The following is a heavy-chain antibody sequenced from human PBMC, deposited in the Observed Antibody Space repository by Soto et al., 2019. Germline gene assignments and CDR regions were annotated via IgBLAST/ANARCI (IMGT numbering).Heavy chain of an antibody. V-gene: IGHV1-69*13. CDR1: GGTFSSYT. CDR3: ARGNHRWLQLWYFDL. D-gene: IGHD5-12*01. J-gene: IGHJ2*01. CDR2: IIPIFGTA. Sequence: SVKVSCKASGGTFSSYTISWVRQAPGQGLEWMGGIIPIFGTANYAQKFQGRVTITADESTSTAYMELSSLRSEDTAVYYCARGNHRWLQLWYFDLWGRGNLVTVSS.